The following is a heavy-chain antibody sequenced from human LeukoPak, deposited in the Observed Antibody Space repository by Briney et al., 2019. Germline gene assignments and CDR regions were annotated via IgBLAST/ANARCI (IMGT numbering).Heavy chain of an antibody. CDR2: INPSGGST. CDR3: ARATMVRGAVDY. CDR1: GYTFTSYY. D-gene: IGHD3-10*01. V-gene: IGHV1-46*01. J-gene: IGHJ4*02. Sequence: ASVKVSCKASGYTFTSYYMHWVRQAPGQGLEWMGIINPSGGSTSYAQKFQGRVTMTRDMSTSTVYMELSSLRSEDTAVYYCARATMVRGAVDYWGQGTLVAVSS.